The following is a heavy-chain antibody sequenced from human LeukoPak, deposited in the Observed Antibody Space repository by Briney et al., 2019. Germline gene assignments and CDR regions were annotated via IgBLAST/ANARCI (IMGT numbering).Heavy chain of an antibody. Sequence: SETLSLTCAVYGGSFSGYYWSWIRQPPGKGLEWNGEISHSGSTNYNPSLKSRVTISVDTSKNQFSLKLSSVTAADTAVYYCARGLLLRETYYDFWSGLKGFDPWGQGTLVTVSS. CDR2: ISHSGST. D-gene: IGHD3-3*01. V-gene: IGHV4-34*01. CDR3: ARGLLLRETYYDFWSGLKGFDP. CDR1: GGSFSGYY. J-gene: IGHJ5*02.